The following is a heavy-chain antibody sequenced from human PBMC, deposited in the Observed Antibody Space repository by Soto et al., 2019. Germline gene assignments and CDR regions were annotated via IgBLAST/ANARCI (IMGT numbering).Heavy chain of an antibody. CDR2: INTNSGGT. D-gene: IGHD3-22*01. V-gene: IGHV1-2*02. Sequence: GGLVKDSCKPSGYTFTGYYLHWVRQTPGIGPERMGWINTNSGGTHYAQKFQGRVTMTRDTSISTAYMELSRLRSDDTAVYYCARGYYYDSSGYYYGYYFDYWGQGTLVTVSS. CDR3: ARGYYYDSSGYYYGYYFDY. J-gene: IGHJ4*02. CDR1: GYTFTGYY.